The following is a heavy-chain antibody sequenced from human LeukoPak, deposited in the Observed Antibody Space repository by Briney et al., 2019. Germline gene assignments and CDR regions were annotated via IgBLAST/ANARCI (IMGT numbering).Heavy chain of an antibody. CDR1: GFTFSSYS. CDR2: ISSSSSYI. D-gene: IGHD6-19*01. CDR3: ARDPSSSGWSHFDY. Sequence: GGSLRLSCAVSGFTFSSYSMNWVRQAPGKGLEWVSSISSSSSYIYYADSVKGRFTISRDNAKNSLYLQMNSLRAEDTAVYYCARDPSSSGWSHFDYWGQGTLVTVSS. V-gene: IGHV3-21*01. J-gene: IGHJ4*02.